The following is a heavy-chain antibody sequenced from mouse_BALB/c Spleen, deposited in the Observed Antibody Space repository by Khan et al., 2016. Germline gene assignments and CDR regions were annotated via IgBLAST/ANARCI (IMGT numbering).Heavy chain of an antibody. CDR2: ISYSGGT. Sequence: EVQLQESGPSLVKPSQTLSLTCSVTGDSITSGYWNWIRKFPGNKLEYMGYISYSGGTYNNPSLKSRISITRDTSKNQYYLQLNSVTTEDTGTYYCARDDGSSYVRGMDYWGQGLSVTVSS. V-gene: IGHV3-8*02. J-gene: IGHJ4*01. CDR1: GDSITSGY. CDR3: ARDDGSSYVRGMDY. D-gene: IGHD1-1*01.